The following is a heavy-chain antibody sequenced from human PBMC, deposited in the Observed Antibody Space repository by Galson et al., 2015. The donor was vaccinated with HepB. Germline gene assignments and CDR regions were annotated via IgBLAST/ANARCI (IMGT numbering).Heavy chain of an antibody. Sequence: SVKVSCKVSGYRLSELSMHWVRQAPGQGLEWMGVIYPDVDTSTTSQNFHDRVTMTRDTSTSTVYMELSSLRSEDTAVFYCVRERVGGYFGYRGQGTLVTVSS. D-gene: IGHD1-26*01. V-gene: IGHV1-46*01. J-gene: IGHJ4*02. CDR2: IYPDVDTS. CDR1: GYRLSELS. CDR3: VRERVGGYFGY.